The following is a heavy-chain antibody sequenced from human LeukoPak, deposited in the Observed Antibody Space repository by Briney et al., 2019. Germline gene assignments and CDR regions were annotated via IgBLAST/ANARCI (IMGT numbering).Heavy chain of an antibody. J-gene: IGHJ6*02. CDR1: GYTFTSYG. V-gene: IGHV1-2*02. CDR2: INPNSGGT. Sequence: ASVKVSCKASGYTFTSYGISWVRQAPGQGLEWMGWINPNSGGTNYAQKFQGRVTMTRDTSISTAYMELSRLRSDDTAVYYCARSHYYDSSGYYYPSPFYYYGMDVWGQGTTVTVSS. D-gene: IGHD3-22*01. CDR3: ARSHYYDSSGYYYPSPFYYYGMDV.